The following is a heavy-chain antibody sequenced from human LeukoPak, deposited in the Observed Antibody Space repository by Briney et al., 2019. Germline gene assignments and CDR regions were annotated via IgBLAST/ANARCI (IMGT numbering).Heavy chain of an antibody. CDR1: GFTFSSYG. V-gene: IGHV3-30*02. CDR3: AKEKYTTRITIFGVVGSDY. D-gene: IGHD3-3*01. J-gene: IGHJ4*02. Sequence: PGGSLRPSCAASGFTFSSYGMHWVRQAPGKGLEWVAFIRYDGSNKYYADSVKGRFTISRDNSKNTLYLQMNSLRAEDTAVYYCAKEKYTTRITIFGVVGSDYWGQGTLVTVSS. CDR2: IRYDGSNK.